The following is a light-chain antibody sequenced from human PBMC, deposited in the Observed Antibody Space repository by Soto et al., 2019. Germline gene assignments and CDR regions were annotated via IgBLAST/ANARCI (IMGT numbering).Light chain of an antibody. Sequence: IEMTQSPSSVSASVGDRVTITCRASQDIGSRLAWYQHKPGKAPKLLIYSATTLHSGVPYRFSGRCSGTYFTLTGSRVQREGVASYYCQKANVLPPVFGGGTRVEI. CDR2: SAT. V-gene: IGKV1-12*01. CDR3: QKANVLPPV. J-gene: IGKJ4*01. CDR1: QDIGSR.